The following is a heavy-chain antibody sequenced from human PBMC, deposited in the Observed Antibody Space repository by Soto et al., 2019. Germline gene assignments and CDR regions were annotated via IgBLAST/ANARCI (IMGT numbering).Heavy chain of an antibody. D-gene: IGHD3-3*01. CDR3: ARDQSNQRITIFGVVTPNWFDP. J-gene: IGHJ5*02. V-gene: IGHV1-3*01. CDR1: GYTFTSYA. Sequence: GASVKVSCKASGYTFTSYAMHWVRQAPGQRLEWMGWINAGNGNTKYSQKFQGRVTITRDTYASTAYMELSSLRSEDTAVYYCARDQSNQRITIFGVVTPNWFDPWGQGTLVTVSS. CDR2: INAGNGNT.